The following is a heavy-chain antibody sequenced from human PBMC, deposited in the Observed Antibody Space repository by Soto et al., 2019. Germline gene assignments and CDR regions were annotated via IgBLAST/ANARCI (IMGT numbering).Heavy chain of an antibody. CDR3: ARGPLVLVPAARRGWFDP. J-gene: IGHJ5*02. CDR1: GGSFSGYY. V-gene: IGHV4-34*01. CDR2: INHSGST. D-gene: IGHD2-2*01. Sequence: QVQLQQWGAGLLKPSETLSLTCAVYGGSFSGYYWSWIRQPPGKGLEWIGEINHSGSTNYNPSLKSRVTISVDTSKNQFSLKLSSVTAADTAVYYCARGPLVLVPAARRGWFDPWGQGTLVTVSS.